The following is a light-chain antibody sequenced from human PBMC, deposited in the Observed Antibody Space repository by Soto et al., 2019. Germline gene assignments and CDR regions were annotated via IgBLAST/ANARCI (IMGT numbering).Light chain of an antibody. CDR2: EVS. V-gene: IGLV2-18*01. CDR3: SLYTTTSSWV. Sequence: QLVLTQPPSVSGSPGQSVTISCTGTASDVGSYNRVSWYQQPPGAAPKLMIYEVSNRPSGVPDRFSGSKSGNTASLTISGLLAEDEGDYYCSLYTTTSSWVFGGGTKLTVL. J-gene: IGLJ3*02. CDR1: ASDVGSYNR.